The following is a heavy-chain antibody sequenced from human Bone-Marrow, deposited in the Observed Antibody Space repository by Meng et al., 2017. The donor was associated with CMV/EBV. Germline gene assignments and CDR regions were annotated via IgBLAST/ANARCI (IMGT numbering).Heavy chain of an antibody. V-gene: IGHV4-59*01. CDR3: ARSVVVVAAAPYYYYGMDV. Sequence: SETLSLTCTVSGGSISSYYWSWIRQPPGKGLEWIGYIYYSGSTNYNPSLKSRVTISVDTSKNQFSLKLSPVTAADTAVYYCARSVVVVAAAPYYYYGMDVWGQGTTVTVSS. CDR1: GGSISSYY. CDR2: IYYSGST. J-gene: IGHJ6*02. D-gene: IGHD2-15*01.